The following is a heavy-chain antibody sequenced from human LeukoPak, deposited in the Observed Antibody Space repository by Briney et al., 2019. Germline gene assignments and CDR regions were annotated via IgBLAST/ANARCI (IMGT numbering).Heavy chain of an antibody. D-gene: IGHD7-27*01. Sequence: GGSLRLSCGASGFTFSNYWMSWVRQAPGKGLEWVSVIYRDGTTYYADSVKGRFTISRDTSRNTLDLQMNSLRAEDTAVYYCAKTGGPWDWGQGALVTVSS. J-gene: IGHJ4*02. CDR2: IYRDGTT. CDR1: GFTFSNYW. V-gene: IGHV3-53*01. CDR3: AKTGGPWD.